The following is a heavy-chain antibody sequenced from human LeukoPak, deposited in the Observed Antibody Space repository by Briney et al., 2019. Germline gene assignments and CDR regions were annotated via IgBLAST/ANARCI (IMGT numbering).Heavy chain of an antibody. CDR1: GFTFSSYA. CDR3: AKDEKYYYDSSPSDY. J-gene: IGHJ4*02. Sequence: PGGSLRLSCAASGFTFSSYAMSWVRQAPGKGLERVSAISGSGGSTYYADSVKGRFTISRDNSKNTLYLQMNSLRVEDTAVYYCAKDEKYYYDSSPSDYWGQGTLVTVSS. D-gene: IGHD3-22*01. V-gene: IGHV3-23*01. CDR2: ISGSGGST.